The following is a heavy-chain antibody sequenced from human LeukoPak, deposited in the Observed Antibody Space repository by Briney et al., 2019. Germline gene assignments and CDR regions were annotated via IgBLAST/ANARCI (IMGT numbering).Heavy chain of an antibody. J-gene: IGHJ4*02. V-gene: IGHV4-4*07. CDR3: ARDRQGYRGYVYYFDY. D-gene: IGHD5-12*01. CDR2: IYTSGST. CDR1: GGSISSYY. Sequence: PSETLSLTCTVSGGSISSYYWSWIRQPAGKGLEWIGRIYTSGSTNYNPSLKSRVTISVDKSKNQFSLKLSSVTAADTAVYYCARDRQGYRGYVYYFDYWGQGTLVTVSS.